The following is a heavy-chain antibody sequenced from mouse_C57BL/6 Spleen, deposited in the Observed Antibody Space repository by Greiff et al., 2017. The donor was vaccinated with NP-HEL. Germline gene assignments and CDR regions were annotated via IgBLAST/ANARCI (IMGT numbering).Heavy chain of an antibody. V-gene: IGHV5-4*01. CDR2: ISDGGSYT. CDR3: ARGSYYYGSSYVSWFAY. D-gene: IGHD1-1*01. J-gene: IGHJ3*01. Sequence: VQLKESGGGLVKPGGSLKLSCAASGFTFSSYAMSWVRQTPEKRLEWVATISDGGSYTYYPDNVKGRFTISRDNAKNNLYLQMSHLKSEDTAMYYCARGSYYYGSSYVSWFAYWGQGTLVTVSA. CDR1: GFTFSSYA.